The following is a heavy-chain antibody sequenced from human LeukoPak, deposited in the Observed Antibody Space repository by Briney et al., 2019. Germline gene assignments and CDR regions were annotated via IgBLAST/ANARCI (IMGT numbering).Heavy chain of an antibody. V-gene: IGHV3-23*01. J-gene: IGHJ4*02. CDR2: ISGSGGST. Sequence: GGSLRLSCAASGFTFSSYAMSWVRQAPGKGLEWVSAISGSGGSTYYADSVKGRFTISRDNCKNTLYLQMNSLRAEDTAVYYCAKGCRDSYGSKCYGSGSYYLFDYWGQGTLVTVSS. CDR1: GFTFSSYA. D-gene: IGHD3-10*01. CDR3: AKGCRDSYGSKCYGSGSYYLFDY.